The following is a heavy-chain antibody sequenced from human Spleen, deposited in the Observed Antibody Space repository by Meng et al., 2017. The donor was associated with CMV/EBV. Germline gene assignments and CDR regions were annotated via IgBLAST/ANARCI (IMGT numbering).Heavy chain of an antibody. J-gene: IGHJ3*01. V-gene: IGHV3-23*01. CDR3: VRGLSRGGTDAFDV. D-gene: IGHD3-10*01. Sequence: GESLKISCAASGFTFSNAWMSWVRQAPGKGLEWVAGIAYIDGREYYRDSVKGRFSIFRDISKSTPYLQMNSLSAEDTALYYCVRGLSRGGTDAFDVWGRGTMVTVSS. CDR2: IAYIDGRE. CDR1: GFTFSNAW.